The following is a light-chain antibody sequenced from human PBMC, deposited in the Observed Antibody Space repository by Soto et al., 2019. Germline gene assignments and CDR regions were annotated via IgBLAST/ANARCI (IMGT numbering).Light chain of an antibody. V-gene: IGLV1-40*01. Sequence: QAVVTQPPSVSGVPGQRVTISCTGNNSNLGAGYDVHWYQQLPGAAPKLVVFGNRNRPSGVPERFSGSKSGTSASLAITGLQAEDEADYYCQSYDSSLSGSVFGGGTKLTVL. CDR2: GNR. CDR1: NSNLGAGYD. J-gene: IGLJ2*01. CDR3: QSYDSSLSGSV.